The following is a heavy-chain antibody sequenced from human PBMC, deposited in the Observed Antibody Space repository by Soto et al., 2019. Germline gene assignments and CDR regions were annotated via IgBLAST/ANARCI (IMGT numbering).Heavy chain of an antibody. Sequence: QVHLVESGGGLVKPGGSLRLSCAASGFTFSDYYMSWIRQAPGKGLEWLSYSSDSGTFTSYADSVKGRFSISRDNAKNSLYLQINSLRGEDTAIYYCARSGDNYNLLDYWGQGTPVTVSS. CDR1: GFTFSDYY. V-gene: IGHV3-11*06. J-gene: IGHJ4*02. D-gene: IGHD1-1*01. CDR2: SSDSGTFT. CDR3: ARSGDNYNLLDY.